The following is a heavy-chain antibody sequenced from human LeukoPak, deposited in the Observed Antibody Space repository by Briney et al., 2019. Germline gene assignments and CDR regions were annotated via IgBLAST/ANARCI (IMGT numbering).Heavy chain of an antibody. CDR1: GDSVSSNSAS. J-gene: IGHJ4*02. D-gene: IGHD5-18*01. V-gene: IGHV6-1*01. CDR3: AKTRGYSYGFDS. Sequence: SQTLSLTCAIAGDSVSSNSASWNWIRQSPSRGLEWLGRTYYTSKWYNDYAVSVKSRITINPDTSKNQFSLQLNSVTPEDTAVYYCAKTRGYSYGFDSWGQGTLVTVSS. CDR2: TYYTSKWYN.